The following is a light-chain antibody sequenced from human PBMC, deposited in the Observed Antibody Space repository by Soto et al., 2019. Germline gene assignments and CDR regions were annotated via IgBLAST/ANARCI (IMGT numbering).Light chain of an antibody. CDR3: QKYFGIPLT. CDR2: WAS. CDR1: RSLLHDSNNENY. V-gene: IGKV4-1*01. J-gene: IGKJ4*01. Sequence: DIVMTQSPDSLAVSLGERATINCKSSRSLLHDSNNENYLAWYQQRPGQPPTLLSYWASTRQSVVPGRFSGSGSETDFTITISSLRDEDVAVYYCQKYFGIPLTFGGGTKVEIK.